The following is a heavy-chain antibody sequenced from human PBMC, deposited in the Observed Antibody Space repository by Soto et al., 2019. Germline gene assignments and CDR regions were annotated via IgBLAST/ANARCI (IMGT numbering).Heavy chain of an antibody. CDR2: IYYSGST. V-gene: IGHV4-59*01. D-gene: IGHD6-13*01. J-gene: IGHJ5*02. CDR1: GGSISSYY. Sequence: PSETLSLTCTVSGGSISSYYWSWIRQPPGKGLEWIGYIYYSGSTNYNPSLKSRVTISVDTSKNQFSLKLSSVTAADTAEYYCARVPPSMAALFNWFDPGGQGTQFTVS. CDR3: ARVPPSMAALFNWFDP.